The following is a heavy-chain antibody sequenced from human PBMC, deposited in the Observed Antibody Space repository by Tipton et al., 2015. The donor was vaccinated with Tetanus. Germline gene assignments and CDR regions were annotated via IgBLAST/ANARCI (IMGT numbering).Heavy chain of an antibody. J-gene: IGHJ6*03. CDR2: INRDGSDK. CDR3: ARDRGEDGTNFYYMDV. CDR1: GFIFNNYW. D-gene: IGHD3-10*01. Sequence: SLRLSCSASGFIFNNYWMSWVRQAPGKGLEWVANINRDGSDKYYVDSVKGRFTISRDEAKNSLYLQMSSLRVGDTAVYYCARDRGEDGTNFYYMDVWGKGATVTVSS. V-gene: IGHV3-7*01.